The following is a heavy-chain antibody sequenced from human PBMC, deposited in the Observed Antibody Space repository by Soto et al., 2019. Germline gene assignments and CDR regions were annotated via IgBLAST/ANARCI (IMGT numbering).Heavy chain of an antibody. D-gene: IGHD2-2*01. J-gene: IGHJ6*02. CDR2: INHSGST. V-gene: IGHV4-34*01. CDR3: ARVGIGYCSSTSCYLYYYYGMDV. Sequence: QVQLQQRGAGLLKPSETLSLTCAVYGGSFSGYYWSWIRQPPGKGLEWIGEINHSGSTNYNPSLKSRVTISVDTSKNQFSLKLSSVTAADTAVYYCARVGIGYCSSTSCYLYYYYGMDVWGQGTTVTVSS. CDR1: GGSFSGYY.